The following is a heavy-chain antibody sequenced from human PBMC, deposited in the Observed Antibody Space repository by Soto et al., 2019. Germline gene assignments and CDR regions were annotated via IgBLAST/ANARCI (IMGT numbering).Heavy chain of an antibody. CDR1: GGSVTNSSYY. D-gene: IGHD4-17*01. V-gene: IGHV4-39*01. Sequence: SETLSLTCTVSGGSVTNSSYYWGWIRQSPGKGLEWIGSVYYRGRSYSKSSVKSRVTISVDTSKNRFSLSLNSVTASDTAVYFCVSQRTTVPTRAYFDYWGPGALVTVPQ. CDR3: VSQRTTVPTRAYFDY. CDR2: VYYRGRS. J-gene: IGHJ4*02.